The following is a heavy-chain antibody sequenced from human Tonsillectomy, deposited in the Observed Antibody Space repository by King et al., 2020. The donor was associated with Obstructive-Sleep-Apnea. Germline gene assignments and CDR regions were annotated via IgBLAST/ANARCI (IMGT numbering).Heavy chain of an antibody. CDR3: ARADYSGNNEDYFDY. J-gene: IGHJ4*02. D-gene: IGHD4-23*01. Sequence: VQLQESGPGLVKPSQTLSLTCAVSGGSISSGGYSWSWIRQPPGKGLEWIGYIFYSGRTDCNPSLKSRVTISVDSSKNQFSLKLSAVTAADTAVYYCARADYSGNNEDYFDYWGQGTLVTVSS. V-gene: IGHV4-30-4*07. CDR1: GGSISSGGYS. CDR2: IFYSGRT.